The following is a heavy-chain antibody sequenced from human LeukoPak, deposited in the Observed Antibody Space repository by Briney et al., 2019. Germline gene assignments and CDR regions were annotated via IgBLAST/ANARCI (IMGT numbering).Heavy chain of an antibody. V-gene: IGHV1-2*02. Sequence: ASVKVSCKAPGYTFTGYYMHWVRQAPGQGLEWMGWINPNSGGTNYAQKFQGRVTMTRDTSISTAYMELSRLRSDDTAVYYCARHVIYDILTGYRDYFDYWGQGTLVTVSS. CDR3: ARHVIYDILTGYRDYFDY. CDR2: INPNSGGT. D-gene: IGHD3-9*01. CDR1: GYTFTGYY. J-gene: IGHJ4*02.